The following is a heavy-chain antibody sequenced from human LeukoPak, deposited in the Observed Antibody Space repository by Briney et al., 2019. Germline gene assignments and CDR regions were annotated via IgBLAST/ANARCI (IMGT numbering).Heavy chain of an antibody. D-gene: IGHD6-19*01. Sequence: SSETLSLTCTVSGGSISSGGYSWSWIRQPPGKGLEWIGYIYYSGSTYYNPSLKSRVTISVDTSKNQFSLKLSSVTAADTAVYYCANIGGWYLAFDIWGQGTMVTVSS. J-gene: IGHJ3*02. CDR3: ANIGGWYLAFDI. CDR1: GGSISSGGYS. CDR2: IYYSGST. V-gene: IGHV4-30-4*07.